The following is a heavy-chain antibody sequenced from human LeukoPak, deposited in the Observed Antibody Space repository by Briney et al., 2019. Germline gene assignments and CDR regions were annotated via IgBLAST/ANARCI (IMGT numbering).Heavy chain of an antibody. CDR2: INPSGGSR. D-gene: IGHD1-26*01. CDR1: GYTFTSYN. J-gene: IGHJ6*02. V-gene: IGHV1-46*01. CDR3: ARDPVGATLYYYYGMDV. Sequence: ASEKVSCKASGYTFTSYNMHWVRHAPGQGLERMGVINPSGGSRRYAQKIQGRVTMTRDTSTSTVYMELSSLRSEATAVYYCARDPVGATLYYYYGMDVWRQGTTVTVSS.